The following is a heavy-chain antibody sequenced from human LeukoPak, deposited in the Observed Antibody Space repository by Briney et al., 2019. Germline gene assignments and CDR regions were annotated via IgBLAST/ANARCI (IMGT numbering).Heavy chain of an antibody. V-gene: IGHV3-23*01. J-gene: IGHJ4*02. CDR1: GFTFSSYS. D-gene: IGHD5-12*01. CDR3: AKTVHSGYEPYDY. CDR2: ISGSGGST. Sequence: GGSLRLSCAASGFTFSSYSTNWVRQAPGKGLEWVSAISGSGGSTYYADSVKGRFTISRDNSKNTLYLQMNSLRAEDTAVYYCAKTVHSGYEPYDYWGQGTLVTVSS.